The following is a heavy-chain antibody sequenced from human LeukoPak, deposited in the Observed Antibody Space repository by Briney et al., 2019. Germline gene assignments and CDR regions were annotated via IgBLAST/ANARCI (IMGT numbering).Heavy chain of an antibody. CDR2: ISGSGGRA. D-gene: IGHD3-22*01. CDR3: ARAPSDSIGYYYVEVDY. J-gene: IGHJ4*02. Sequence: GGSLRLSCTASGFTFSTYAMSWVRQAPGKGLEWVSAISGSGGRAYYADSVKGRFTISRDNSKNTLYLQMNSLRAEDTAVYYCARAPSDSIGYYYVEVDYWGQGTLVTVSS. CDR1: GFTFSTYA. V-gene: IGHV3-23*01.